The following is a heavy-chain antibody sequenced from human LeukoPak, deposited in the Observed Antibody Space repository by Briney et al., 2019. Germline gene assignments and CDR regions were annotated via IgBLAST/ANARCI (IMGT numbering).Heavy chain of an antibody. J-gene: IGHJ4*02. D-gene: IGHD3-9*01. CDR2: ISSSGSTI. CDR1: GFTFSDYY. Sequence: GGSLRLSCAASGFTFSDYYMSWIRQAPGKGLEWVSYISSSGSTIYYADSVKGRFTISRDNAKNSLYLQMNSLRVEDTAVYYCAKDFALDYDILTGYYYFDYWGQGTLVTVSS. V-gene: IGHV3-11*01. CDR3: AKDFALDYDILTGYYYFDY.